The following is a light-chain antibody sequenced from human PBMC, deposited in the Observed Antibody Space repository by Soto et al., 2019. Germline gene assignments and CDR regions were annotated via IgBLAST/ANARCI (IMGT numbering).Light chain of an antibody. CDR2: EVS. CDR3: SSYAGSNTYV. V-gene: IGLV2-8*01. CDR1: SSDVGSYNY. J-gene: IGLJ1*01. Sequence: QSVLTQPPSASGSPGQSVTISCTGTSSDVGSYNYVSWYQQNPGKAPKLIIYEVSKRPPGVPDRFSGSKSGNTASLSVSGLQAEDDGDYYCSSYAGSNTYVFGTGTKLTVL.